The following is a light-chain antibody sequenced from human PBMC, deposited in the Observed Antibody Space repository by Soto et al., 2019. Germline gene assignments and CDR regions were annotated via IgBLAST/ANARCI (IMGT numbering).Light chain of an antibody. Sequence: DIQMTQSPSSLSASVGDRVTITCRASQSISSYLNWYQQKPGKAPKLLIYAASSLQSGVPSRFSGSRYGKDFTLTISSLQPEDFATDYCQQSYRTLTFGPGNKGDI. J-gene: IGKJ3*01. CDR3: QQSYRTLT. V-gene: IGKV1-39*01. CDR1: QSISSY. CDR2: AAS.